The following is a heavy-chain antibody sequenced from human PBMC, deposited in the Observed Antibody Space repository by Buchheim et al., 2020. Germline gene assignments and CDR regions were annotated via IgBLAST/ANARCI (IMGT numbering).Heavy chain of an antibody. D-gene: IGHD5-18*01. CDR2: IWYDGSNK. Sequence: QVQLVESGGGVVQPGRSLRLSCAASGFTFSSYGMHWVRQAPGKGLEWVAVIWYDGSNKYYADSVKGRFTISRDNSKNTLYLQMNSLRTEDTALYYCAKEGGTGAYSSGYGFDSWGQGT. CDR1: GFTFSSYG. V-gene: IGHV3-33*06. CDR3: AKEGGTGAYSSGYGFDS. J-gene: IGHJ4*02.